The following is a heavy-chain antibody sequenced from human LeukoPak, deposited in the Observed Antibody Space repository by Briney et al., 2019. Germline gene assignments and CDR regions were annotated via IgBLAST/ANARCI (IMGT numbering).Heavy chain of an antibody. V-gene: IGHV5-51*01. CDR3: ARQAYGLYFDY. J-gene: IGHJ4*02. D-gene: IGHD3-10*01. CDR2: IYPGDSDT. CDR1: GYRFTSYW. Sequence: GEPLKISCKGSGYRFTSYWIGWVRQMPGKGLEWMGIIYPGDSDTRYSPSFQGQVTISADKSISTACLQWSSLKASDTAMYYCARQAYGLYFDYWGQGTLVTVSS.